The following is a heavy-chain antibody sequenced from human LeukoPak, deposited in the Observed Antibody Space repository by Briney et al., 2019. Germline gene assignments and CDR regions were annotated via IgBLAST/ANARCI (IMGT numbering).Heavy chain of an antibody. CDR1: GGSISSSSYY. J-gene: IGHJ5*02. Sequence: SETLSLTCIVSGGSISSSSYYWGWIRQPPGKGLEWIGSIYYSGSTYYNPSLKSRVTISVDTSKNQFSLKLSSVTAADTAVYYCARQGGKRPMVRSNWFDPWGQGTLVTVSS. D-gene: IGHD3-10*01. CDR3: ARQGGKRPMVRSNWFDP. CDR2: IYYSGST. V-gene: IGHV4-39*01.